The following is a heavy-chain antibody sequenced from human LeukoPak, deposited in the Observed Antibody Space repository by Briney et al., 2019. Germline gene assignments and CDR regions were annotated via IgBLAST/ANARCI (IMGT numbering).Heavy chain of an antibody. CDR2: ISYDGSNK. J-gene: IGHJ4*02. V-gene: IGHV3-30-3*02. Sequence: PGRSLRLSCAASGFTFSSYAMHWVRQAPGKGLEWVAVISYDGSNKYYADSVKGRFTIPGDNSKNTLYLQMNSLRAEDTAVYYCAKTGTPWYYFDYWGRGTLVTVSS. CDR1: GFTFSSYA. D-gene: IGHD6-13*01. CDR3: AKTGTPWYYFDY.